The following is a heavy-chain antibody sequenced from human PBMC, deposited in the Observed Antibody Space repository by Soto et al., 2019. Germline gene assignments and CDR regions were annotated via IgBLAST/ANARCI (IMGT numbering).Heavy chain of an antibody. V-gene: IGHV1-18*01. J-gene: IGHJ6*02. CDR2: ISAYNGNT. D-gene: IGHD3-3*01. CDR3: ARESYDFFGVVPDMDV. Sequence: ASVKVSCKASGYTFTSYGISWVRQAPGQGLEWMGWISAYNGNTNYAQKLQGRVTMTTDTSTSTAYMELRSLRSDDTAVYYCARESYDFFGVVPDMDVWGQGTTVTVSS. CDR1: GYTFTSYG.